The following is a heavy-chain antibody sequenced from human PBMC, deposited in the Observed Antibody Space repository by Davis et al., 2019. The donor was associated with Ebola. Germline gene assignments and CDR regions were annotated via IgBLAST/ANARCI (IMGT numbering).Heavy chain of an antibody. V-gene: IGHV1-18*01. D-gene: IGHD4-17*01. CDR3: ARRGGDYGGWFDP. CDR2: ISAYNGNT. Sequence: ASVKVSCKASGYTFTSYGISWVRQAPGQGLEWMGWISAYNGNTNYAQKLQGRVTITADESTSTAYMELSSLRSDDTAVYYCARRGGDYGGWFDPWGQGTLVTVSS. J-gene: IGHJ5*02. CDR1: GYTFTSYG.